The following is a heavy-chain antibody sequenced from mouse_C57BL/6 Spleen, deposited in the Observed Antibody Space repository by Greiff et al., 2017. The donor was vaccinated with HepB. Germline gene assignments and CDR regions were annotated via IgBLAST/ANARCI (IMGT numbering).Heavy chain of an antibody. J-gene: IGHJ1*03. Sequence: EVQVVESGPELVKPGASVKIPCKASGYTFTDYNMDWVKQSHGKSLEWIGDINPNNGGTIYNQKFTGKATLTVDKSSSTAYMELRSLTSEDTAVYYSARCWDVSYWYFDVWGTGTTVTVSS. CDR3: ARCWDVSYWYFDV. CDR1: GYTFTDYN. D-gene: IGHD4-1*01. V-gene: IGHV1-18*01. CDR2: INPNNGGT.